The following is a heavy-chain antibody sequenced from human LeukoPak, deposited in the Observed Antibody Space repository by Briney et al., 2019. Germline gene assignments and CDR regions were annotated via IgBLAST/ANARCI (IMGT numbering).Heavy chain of an antibody. CDR1: DGSITSHY. V-gene: IGHV4-59*11. CDR2: AYHSGST. CDR3: ARTPGNTLDY. D-gene: IGHD1-14*01. Sequence: SETLSLTCSVSDGSITSHYWSWIRQPPGRGLEWIGYAYHSGSTNYNPSLKSRVAISVDTSKNQFSLKLNSMTAADTAVYYCARTPGNTLDYWGQGTLVTVPS. J-gene: IGHJ4*02.